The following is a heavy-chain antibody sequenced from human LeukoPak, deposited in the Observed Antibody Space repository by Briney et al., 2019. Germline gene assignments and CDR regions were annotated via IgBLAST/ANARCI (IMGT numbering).Heavy chain of an antibody. V-gene: IGHV3-7*01. Sequence: GGSLRLSCAASGFTFSSYWMSWVRQAPGKGLEWVANIKQDGSERYYVDSVKGRFTISRDNAKNSLYLQMNSLRAEDTAVYYCARDWGSSGWYYGKEGDAFDIWGQGTMVTVSS. J-gene: IGHJ3*02. D-gene: IGHD6-19*01. CDR1: GFTFSSYW. CDR3: ARDWGSSGWYYGKEGDAFDI. CDR2: IKQDGSER.